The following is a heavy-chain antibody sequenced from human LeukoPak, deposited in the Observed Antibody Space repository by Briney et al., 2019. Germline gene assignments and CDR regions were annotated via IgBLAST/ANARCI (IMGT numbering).Heavy chain of an antibody. J-gene: IGHJ4*02. CDR3: AREEILTGYYSDSTFDY. D-gene: IGHD3-9*01. Sequence: PSETLSLTCTVSGGSISSSYYWGWIRQPPGKGLEWIGSIYHSGSTYYNPSLKSRVTISVDTSKNQFSLKLSSVTAADTAIYYCAREEILTGYYSDSTFDYWGQGTLVTVSS. CDR1: GGSISSSYY. CDR2: IYHSGST. V-gene: IGHV4-38-2*02.